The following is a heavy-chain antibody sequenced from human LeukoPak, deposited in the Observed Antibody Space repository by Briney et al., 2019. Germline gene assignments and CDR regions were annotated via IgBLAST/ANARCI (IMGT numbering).Heavy chain of an antibody. V-gene: IGHV1-46*01. D-gene: IGHD2-8*01. CDR2: INPSDGTT. CDR1: GCAFTTYF. J-gene: IGHJ4*02. Sequence: ASVKVSCKASGCAFTTYFIQWVRQAPGQGLEWMGIINPSDGTTSYAQKFQGRVTMTRDTSTSTVYMELSSLRSEDTAVFYCARIHKYCNDGVCSDYWGQGTLVTVSS. CDR3: ARIHKYCNDGVCSDY.